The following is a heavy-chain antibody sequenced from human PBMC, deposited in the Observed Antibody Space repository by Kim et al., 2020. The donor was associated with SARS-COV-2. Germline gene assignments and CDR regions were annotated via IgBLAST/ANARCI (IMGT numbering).Heavy chain of an antibody. CDR1: GFTFSDYN. CDR2: ISSSSSTI. J-gene: IGHJ4*02. D-gene: IGHD3-3*01. Sequence: GGSLRLSCAASGFTFSDYNMSWIRQAPGKGLEWVSYISSSSSTIFYADSVKGRFTISRDNAKNSLYLQMNSLRAEDTAVYYCARDRSMVTIFGVVSTPFDYWGQGTLVTVSS. CDR3: ARDRSMVTIFGVVSTPFDY. V-gene: IGHV3-11*01.